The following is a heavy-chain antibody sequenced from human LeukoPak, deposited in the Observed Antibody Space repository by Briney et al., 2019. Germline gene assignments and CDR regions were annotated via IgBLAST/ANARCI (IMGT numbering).Heavy chain of an antibody. V-gene: IGHV4-4*07. D-gene: IGHD4-17*01. CDR3: ARERIDYGDYIDY. CDR2: IYTSGST. J-gene: IGHJ4*02. Sequence: EGIXRIYTSGSTNYNPSLKIRVTMSVDTSKNQFSLKLSSVTAADTAVYYCARERIDYGDYIDYWGQGTLVTVSS.